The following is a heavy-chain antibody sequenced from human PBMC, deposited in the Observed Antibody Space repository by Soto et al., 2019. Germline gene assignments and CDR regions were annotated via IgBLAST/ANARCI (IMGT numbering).Heavy chain of an antibody. Sequence: PSETLSLTCTVSSGSIGTYFWSWIRQPPGKGLEWIGYIYYSGTTNYNPSLKGRVTIFLDTSKNQFSLRLSSVTAADTAVYYCARGRGGTYDAFDIWGQGTLVT. CDR3: ARGRGGTYDAFDI. V-gene: IGHV4-59*01. D-gene: IGHD1-26*01. CDR1: SGSIGTYF. J-gene: IGHJ3*02. CDR2: IYYSGTT.